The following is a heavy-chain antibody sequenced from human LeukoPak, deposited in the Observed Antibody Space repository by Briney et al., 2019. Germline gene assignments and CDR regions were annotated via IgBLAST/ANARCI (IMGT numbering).Heavy chain of an antibody. V-gene: IGHV3-33*01. D-gene: IGHD4-17*01. CDR1: GLTFSSYG. Sequence: GGSLRLSCAASGLTFSSYGMHWVRQAPGKGLEWVAVIWYDGSNKYYADSVKGRFTISRDNSKNTLYLQMNSLRAEDTAVYYCARDKRRGYGDYVFDYWGQGTLVTVSS. J-gene: IGHJ4*02. CDR3: ARDKRRGYGDYVFDY. CDR2: IWYDGSNK.